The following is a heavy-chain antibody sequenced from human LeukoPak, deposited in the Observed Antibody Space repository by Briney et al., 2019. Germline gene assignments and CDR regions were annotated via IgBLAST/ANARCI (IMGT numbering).Heavy chain of an antibody. Sequence: SETLSLTCTVSGVSITINYWWSWVRQSPGKGLEWIGGIHHSGSTTYNPSLKSRVTMSLDKSRNQISLKLRSVTAADTAVYYCATPTYFDILSGGWGRGTLVTVSS. CDR1: GVSITINYW. V-gene: IGHV4-4*02. J-gene: IGHJ4*02. D-gene: IGHD3-9*01. CDR3: ATPTYFDILSGG. CDR2: IHHSGST.